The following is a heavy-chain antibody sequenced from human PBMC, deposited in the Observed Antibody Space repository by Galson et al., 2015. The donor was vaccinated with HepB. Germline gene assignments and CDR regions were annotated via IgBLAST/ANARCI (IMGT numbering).Heavy chain of an antibody. CDR3: ARAQPPYCGGDCYYGY. CDR1: GFTFSSYS. CDR2: ISSSSTI. Sequence: SLRLSCAASGFTFSSYSMNWVRQAPGRGLEWTSYISSSSTIYYADSVKGRFTISRDNAKNSLYLQMNSLRDEDTAVYYCARAQPPYCGGDCYYGYWGQGTLVTVSS. V-gene: IGHV3-48*02. J-gene: IGHJ4*02. D-gene: IGHD2-21*02.